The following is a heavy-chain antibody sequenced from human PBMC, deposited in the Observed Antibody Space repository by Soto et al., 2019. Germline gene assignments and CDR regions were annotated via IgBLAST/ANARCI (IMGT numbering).Heavy chain of an antibody. Sequence: QLQLQESGPGLVKPSETLSLTCTVSGGSISSSSYYWGWIRQPPGKGLEWIGSIYYSGSTYYNPSLKSRVTIAVDTSKNQFSLKLSYVTAADTAVYYCASNIAAAGTIDYYYYYMDVWGKGTTVTVSS. CDR1: GGSISSSSYY. V-gene: IGHV4-39*01. D-gene: IGHD6-13*01. J-gene: IGHJ6*03. CDR2: IYYSGST. CDR3: ASNIAAAGTIDYYYYYMDV.